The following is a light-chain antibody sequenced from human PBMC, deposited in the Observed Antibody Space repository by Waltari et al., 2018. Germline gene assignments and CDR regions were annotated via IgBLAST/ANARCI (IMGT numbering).Light chain of an antibody. CDR2: GAS. CDR1: PSVNSN. V-gene: IGKV3-15*01. CDR3: QQYNNWPPGRT. Sequence: EILLTQSPATLSVSPGERATLSCRASPSVNSNLAWYQQKPGQAPRPLIYGASTRATGVPARFSGSGSGTDFTLTISSLQSEDFAVYYCQQYNNWPPGRTFGQGTKVEI. J-gene: IGKJ1*01.